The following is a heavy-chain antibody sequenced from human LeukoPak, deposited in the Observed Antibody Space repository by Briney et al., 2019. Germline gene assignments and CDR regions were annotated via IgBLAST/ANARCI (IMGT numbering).Heavy chain of an antibody. CDR2: INHSGSA. Sequence: SSETLSLTCAVSGGSFTTYFWSWIRQPPGKGLEWFGEINHSGSANYNPSLESRVAISVDTSKKQFSLKLSSVTAADTAVYYCARLFSSWGAGNYYNLLDYWGQGTLVTVSS. V-gene: IGHV4-34*01. J-gene: IGHJ4*02. CDR3: ARLFSSWGAGNYYNLLDY. D-gene: IGHD3-10*01. CDR1: GGSFTTYF.